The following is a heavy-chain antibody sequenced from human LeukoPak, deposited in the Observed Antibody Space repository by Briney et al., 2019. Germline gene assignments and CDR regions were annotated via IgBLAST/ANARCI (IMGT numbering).Heavy chain of an antibody. CDR1: GGSISSYY. J-gene: IGHJ4*02. CDR2: IYYSGST. D-gene: IGHD3-3*01. V-gene: IGHV4-59*01. Sequence: SETLSLTCTVSGGSISSYYWSWIRQPPGKGLEWIGYIYYSGSTNYNPSLKSPVTISVHTSKTHFSLNLSSVTAADTPVYSCARGITIFGVVFPLFDYWGQGTLVTVSS. CDR3: ARGITIFGVVFPLFDY.